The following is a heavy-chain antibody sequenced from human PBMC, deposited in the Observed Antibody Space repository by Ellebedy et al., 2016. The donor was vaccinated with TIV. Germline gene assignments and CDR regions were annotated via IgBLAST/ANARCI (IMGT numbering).Heavy chain of an antibody. J-gene: IGHJ4*02. CDR1: GYTFTSYG. V-gene: IGHV1-18*04. CDR2: ISAYSGYT. CDR3: ARIGYSGGAADFDS. D-gene: IGHD6-25*01. Sequence: ASVKVSCKASGYTFTSYGISWVRQAPGQGLEWMGWISAYSGYTNYAQKLQGRVTMTTDTSTTKAYMELSRLRSDDTAVYYCARIGYSGGAADFDSWGQGTLVTVSS.